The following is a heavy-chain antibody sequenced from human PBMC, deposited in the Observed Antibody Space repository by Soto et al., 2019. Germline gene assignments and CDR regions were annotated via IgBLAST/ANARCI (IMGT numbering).Heavy chain of an antibody. V-gene: IGHV3-23*01. CDR3: AKDQTYDDDVWGSHRPRRDPFDY. Sequence: EVQLLESGGGLVQPGGSLRLSCAASGFTFSSYAMSWVRQAPGKGLEWVSAISGSGGSTYYADSVKGRFTISRDNSKTTLYLQMNSLRAVDTAVYYCAKDQTYDDDVWGSHRPRRDPFDYWGQGTLVTVSS. J-gene: IGHJ4*02. CDR2: ISGSGGST. CDR1: GFTFSSYA. D-gene: IGHD3-16*02.